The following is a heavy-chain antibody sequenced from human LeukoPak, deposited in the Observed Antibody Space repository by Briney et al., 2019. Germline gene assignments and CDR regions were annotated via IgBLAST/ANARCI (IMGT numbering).Heavy chain of an antibody. J-gene: IGHJ3*02. CDR3: ARHDASGIDAFDI. D-gene: IGHD3-10*01. CDR1: GVSISSTSYY. V-gene: IGHV4-39*01. Sequence: SETLSLTCTVSGVSISSTSYYWGWIRQPPGKGLEWIASIYYSGSTYYNPSLKSRVTISVDTSKNQFSLKLSSVTAADTAVYYCARHDASGIDAFDIRGQGTMVTVSS. CDR2: IYYSGST.